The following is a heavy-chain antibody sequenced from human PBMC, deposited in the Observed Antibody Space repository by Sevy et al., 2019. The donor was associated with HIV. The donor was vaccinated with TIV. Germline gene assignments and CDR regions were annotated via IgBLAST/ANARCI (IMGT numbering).Heavy chain of an antibody. D-gene: IGHD1-26*01. CDR2: IYSGGST. V-gene: IGHV3-53*01. Sequence: GGSLRLSCAASGLTVSRKYMSWVRQAPGKGLEWVSVIYSGGSTYYADSVKGRFTISRDNSKNTMYLQMNSLSVEDTAVYYCARPVDDSGSYFRGMDVWGRGTTVTVSS. J-gene: IGHJ6*02. CDR3: ARPVDDSGSYFRGMDV. CDR1: GLTVSRKY.